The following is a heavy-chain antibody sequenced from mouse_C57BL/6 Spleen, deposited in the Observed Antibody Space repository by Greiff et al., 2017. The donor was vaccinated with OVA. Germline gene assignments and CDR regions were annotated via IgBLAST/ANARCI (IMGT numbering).Heavy chain of an antibody. D-gene: IGHD2-1*01. CDR3: ARLYYDSFDY. J-gene: IGHJ2*01. V-gene: IGHV5-6*01. CDR1: GFTFSSYG. CDR2: ISSGGSYT. Sequence: EVQLVESGGDLVKPGGSLKLSCAASGFTFSSYGMSWVRQTPDKRLEWVATISSGGSYTYYPDSVKGRFTISRDNAKNTLYLQMSSLKSEDTAMYYGARLYYDSFDYWGQGTTLTVSS.